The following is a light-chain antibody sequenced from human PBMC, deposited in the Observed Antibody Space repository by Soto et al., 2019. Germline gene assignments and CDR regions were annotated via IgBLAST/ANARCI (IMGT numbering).Light chain of an antibody. CDR1: SSDVGGYNY. CDR2: DVS. J-gene: IGLJ2*01. CDR3: SSYTSSSTLDVV. V-gene: IGLV2-14*01. Sequence: QSALTQPASVSGSPGQSITIPCTGTSSDVGGYNYVSWYQQHPGKAPKLMIYDVSNRPSGVSNRFSGSKSGNTASLTISGLQAEDEADDYCSSYTSSSTLDVVFGGGTQLTVL.